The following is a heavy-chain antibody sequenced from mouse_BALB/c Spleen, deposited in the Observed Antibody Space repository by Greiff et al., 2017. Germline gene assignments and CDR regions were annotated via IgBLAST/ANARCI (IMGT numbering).Heavy chain of an antibody. Sequence: EVQLQQSGPSLVKPSQTLSLTCSVTGDSITSGYWNWIRKFPGNKLEYMGYISYSGSTYYNPSLKSRISITRDTSKNQYYLQLNSVTTEDTATYYCASVLTYDGYYFDYWGQGTTLTVSS. D-gene: IGHD2-12*01. V-gene: IGHV3-8*02. J-gene: IGHJ2*01. CDR2: ISYSGST. CDR3: ASVLTYDGYYFDY. CDR1: GDSITSGY.